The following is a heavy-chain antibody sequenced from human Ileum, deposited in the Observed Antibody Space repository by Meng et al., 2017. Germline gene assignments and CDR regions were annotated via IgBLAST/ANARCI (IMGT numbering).Heavy chain of an antibody. CDR1: EGSITSSYY. CDR3: ARDGTTAVPGVWFDP. J-gene: IGHJ5*02. D-gene: IGHD6-19*01. CDR2: IYYSGST. V-gene: IGHV4-39*07. Sequence: LHLWAPGPGVGYPSETLSLTCSVPEGSITSSYYWGCIRQPPGKGLEWIASIYYSGSTYYNPSLKSRVTISVDTSKNQFSLKVISVTAADTAVYYCARDGTTAVPGVWFDPWGQGTLVTVSS.